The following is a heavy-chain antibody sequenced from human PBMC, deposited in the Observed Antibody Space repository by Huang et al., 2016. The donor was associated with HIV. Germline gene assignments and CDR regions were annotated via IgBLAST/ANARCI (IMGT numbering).Heavy chain of an antibody. CDR3: ARDSQQWLVEDY. CDR2: INSDEGST. Sequence: EVQLVESGGGLVQPGGSLRLSCAASGFTFRSYWMHWVRQAPGEGLVWVSRINSDEGSTSYADSVKGRFTISRDNAKNTLYLQMNSLRAEDTAVYYCARDSQQWLVEDYWGQGTLVTVSS. J-gene: IGHJ4*02. D-gene: IGHD6-19*01. V-gene: IGHV3-74*01. CDR1: GFTFRSYW.